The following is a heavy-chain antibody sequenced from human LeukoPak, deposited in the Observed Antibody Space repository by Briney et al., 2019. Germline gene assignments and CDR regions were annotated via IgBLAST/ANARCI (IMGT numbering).Heavy chain of an antibody. V-gene: IGHV1-2*02. D-gene: IGHD4/OR15-4a*01. CDR3: ARDKGGANPPGGYYYYMDV. J-gene: IGHJ6*03. Sequence: ASVKVSCKASGYTFTAFYIYWVRQAPGRGLEWVGWIKPNSDGTYYPRKFQGRVTMTRDTSKGTAYLELNSLTPDDTAVYYCARDKGGANPPGGYYYYMDVWGQGTTVIVSS. CDR1: GYTFTAFY. CDR2: IKPNSDGT.